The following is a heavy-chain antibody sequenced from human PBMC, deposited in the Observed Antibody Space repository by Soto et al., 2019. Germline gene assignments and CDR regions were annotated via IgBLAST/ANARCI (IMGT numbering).Heavy chain of an antibody. J-gene: IGHJ4*02. D-gene: IGHD3-10*01. Sequence: EVLLLGSGGGLVQPGGSLRLSCVASGFTFSSHAMSWVRQAPGKGLERVSSVSGSGDTTYYADSVKGRFTISRDNAKNMLYVQMNSLRAEDTAVYYCAKGGNYYGSGTYPVPPFFDYWGQGTLVTVSS. CDR1: GFTFSSHA. CDR2: VSGSGDTT. CDR3: AKGGNYYGSGTYPVPPFFDY. V-gene: IGHV3-23*01.